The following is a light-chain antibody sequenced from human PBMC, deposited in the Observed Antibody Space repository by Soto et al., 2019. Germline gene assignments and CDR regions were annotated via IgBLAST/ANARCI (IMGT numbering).Light chain of an antibody. Sequence: QSVLTQPASVSGSPGQSITISCTGTSSDVGGYNYVSWYQQHPGKAPKLMIYEVSNRPSGISTRFSGSKSGNTASLTISGLQAEDEADYYCSSYTSSGIYGFGTGTKVTVL. J-gene: IGLJ1*01. CDR3: SSYTSSGIYG. V-gene: IGLV2-14*01. CDR2: EVS. CDR1: SSDVGGYNY.